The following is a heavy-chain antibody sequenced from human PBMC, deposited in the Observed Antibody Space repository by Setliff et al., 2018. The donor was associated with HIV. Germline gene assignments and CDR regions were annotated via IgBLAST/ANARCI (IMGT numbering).Heavy chain of an antibody. CDR1: GGSIGSGGYC. Sequence: SETLSLTYAVSGGSIGSGGYCWSWIRQPPGRGLEWVGYIYHVGGTYYNPSLRGRVTISVDRSKNLFSLKLTSVTAADTAVYYCAKGPVSGVDLWGQGTLVTVAS. V-gene: IGHV4-30-2*01. CDR3: AKGPVSGVDL. CDR2: IYHVGGT. J-gene: IGHJ5*02. D-gene: IGHD2-15*01.